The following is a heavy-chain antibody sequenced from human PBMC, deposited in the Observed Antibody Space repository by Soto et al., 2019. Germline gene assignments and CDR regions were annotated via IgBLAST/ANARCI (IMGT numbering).Heavy chain of an antibody. Sequence: PGGSLRLSCAASGFTFSSYGMHWVRQAPGKGLEWVAVIWYDGSNKYYADSVKGRFTISRDNSKNTLYLQMNSLRAEDTAVYYCARDLMVRGAPDYWGQGTLVTVSS. V-gene: IGHV3-33*01. CDR1: GFTFSSYG. D-gene: IGHD3-10*01. CDR3: ARDLMVRGAPDY. J-gene: IGHJ4*02. CDR2: IWYDGSNK.